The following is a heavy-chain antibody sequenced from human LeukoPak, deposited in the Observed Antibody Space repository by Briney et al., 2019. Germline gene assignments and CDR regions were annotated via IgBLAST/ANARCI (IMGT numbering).Heavy chain of an antibody. Sequence: GGSLRLSCAASGFTFSSYAMHWVRQAPGKGLEWVAVISYDGSNKYYADSVKGRFTISRDNSKNTLYLQMNSLRAEDTAVYYCATGGTYYYDSSGYSFWGQGTLVTVSS. CDR3: ATGGTYYYDSSGYSF. D-gene: IGHD3-22*01. CDR1: GFTFSSYA. V-gene: IGHV3-30-3*01. CDR2: ISYDGSNK. J-gene: IGHJ4*02.